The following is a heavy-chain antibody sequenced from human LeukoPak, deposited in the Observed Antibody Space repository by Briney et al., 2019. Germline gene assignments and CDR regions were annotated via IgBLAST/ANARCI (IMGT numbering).Heavy chain of an antibody. CDR3: AKAYYYGSGSYYLGEFDY. D-gene: IGHD3-10*01. CDR1: GYTFSSYG. Sequence: GSLRLSCAASGYTFSSYGMHWVRQAPGKGLEWVAFIRYDGSNKYYADSVKGRFTISRDNSKNTLYLQMNSLRAEDTAVYYCAKAYYYGSGSYYLGEFDYWGQGTLVTVSS. J-gene: IGHJ4*02. V-gene: IGHV3-30*02. CDR2: IRYDGSNK.